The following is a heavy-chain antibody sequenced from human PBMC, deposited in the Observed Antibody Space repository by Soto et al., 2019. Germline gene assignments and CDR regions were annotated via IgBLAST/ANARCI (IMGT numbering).Heavy chain of an antibody. CDR1: GYTFTSYA. V-gene: IGHV7-4-1*01. CDR3: ARVGRSYDFWSGYYAALYYYYGMDV. D-gene: IGHD3-3*01. Sequence: ASVKVSCKASGYTFTSYAMNWVRQAPVQGLERMGWMNTNTGNPTYAQGFTGRFVFSLDTSVSTAYLQICSLKAEDTAVYYCARVGRSYDFWSGYYAALYYYYGMDVWGQGTTVTVSS. J-gene: IGHJ6*02. CDR2: MNTNTGNP.